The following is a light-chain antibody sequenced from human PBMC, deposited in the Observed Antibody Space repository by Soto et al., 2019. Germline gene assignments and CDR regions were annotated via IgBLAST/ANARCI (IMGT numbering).Light chain of an antibody. CDR2: SAF. CDR3: QQGSTTPIT. CDR1: QNIGSF. V-gene: IGKV1-39*01. Sequence: DIQMTQSPSSLSASIGARVPITWRARQNIGSFLNWYQQKPGEAPRLLVYSAFRIQSGVPSRFNASGSGTDFTLSISSLQPEDFSTYYCQQGSTTPITFGLGTRLEIK. J-gene: IGKJ5*01.